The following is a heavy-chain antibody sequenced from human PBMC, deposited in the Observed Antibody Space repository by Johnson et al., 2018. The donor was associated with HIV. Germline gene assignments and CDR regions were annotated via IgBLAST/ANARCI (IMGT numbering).Heavy chain of an antibody. CDR1: GFTFSNAW. Sequence: VQLVESGGGLVKPGGSLRLSCAASGFTFSNAWMSWVRQAPGKGLEWVGRITSNTDGGTTDYAAPVKGRFTISRDDSKNTVYLQMNSLKTEDTAIYYCAKGVRGSSCYDAFDIWGQGTMVTVS. CDR3: AKGVRGSSCYDAFDI. CDR2: ITSNTDGGTT. V-gene: IGHV3-15*01. J-gene: IGHJ3*02. D-gene: IGHD6-6*01.